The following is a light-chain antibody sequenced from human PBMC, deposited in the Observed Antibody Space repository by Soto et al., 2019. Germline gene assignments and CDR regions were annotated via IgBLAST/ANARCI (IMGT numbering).Light chain of an antibody. CDR1: QTVRTNY. V-gene: IGKV3-20*01. Sequence: EIVLTQSPGTLSLSPGERATLSCRASQTVRTNYLAWFQHKPGQAPRLLIYGASSRATGIPDRFSGSGSGTDFTLTINRLEPEDFAGYFCQQYSGSPLTFGGGTKVEIK. CDR3: QQYSGSPLT. CDR2: GAS. J-gene: IGKJ4*01.